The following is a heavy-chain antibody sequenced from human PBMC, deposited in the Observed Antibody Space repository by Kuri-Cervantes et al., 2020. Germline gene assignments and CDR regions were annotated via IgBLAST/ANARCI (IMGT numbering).Heavy chain of an antibody. Sequence: GESLKISCAASGFSISSYWMSWVRQAPGKGLEWVANIKEDGSQKNYVDSVKGRFTISRDNAKNSLDLQMNSLRAEDTAVYYCAGELDYYDSSGYLEGRWFAPWGQGTLVTVSS. V-gene: IGHV3-7*01. CDR2: IKEDGSQK. J-gene: IGHJ5*02. CDR3: AGELDYYDSSGYLEGRWFAP. CDR1: GFSISSYW. D-gene: IGHD3-22*01.